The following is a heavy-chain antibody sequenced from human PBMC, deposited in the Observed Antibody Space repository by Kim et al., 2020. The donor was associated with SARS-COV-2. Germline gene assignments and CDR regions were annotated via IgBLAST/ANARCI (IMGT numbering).Heavy chain of an antibody. V-gene: IGHV3-30*18. CDR3: AKALLVDDAFDI. CDR1: GFTFSSYG. CDR2: ISYDGSNK. Sequence: GSLRLSCAASGFTFSSYGMHWVRQAPGKGLEWVAVISYDGSNKYYADSVKGRFTISRDNSKNTLYLQMNSLRAEDTAVYYCAKALLVDDAFDIWGQGTM. D-gene: IGHD2-8*02. J-gene: IGHJ3*02.